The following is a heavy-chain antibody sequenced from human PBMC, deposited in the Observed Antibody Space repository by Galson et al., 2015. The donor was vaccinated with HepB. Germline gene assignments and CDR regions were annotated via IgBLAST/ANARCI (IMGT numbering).Heavy chain of an antibody. J-gene: IGHJ1*01. Sequence: SVKVSCKVSGYTLTELSMHWVRQAPGKGLEWMGGFDPEDGETIYAQKFQGRVTMTEDTSTDTAYMELSSLRSEDTAVYYCATDAAGSGYPSFAEYFQHWGQGTLVTVSS. CDR2: FDPEDGET. CDR3: ATDAAGSGYPSFAEYFQH. CDR1: GYTLTELS. D-gene: IGHD3-22*01. V-gene: IGHV1-24*01.